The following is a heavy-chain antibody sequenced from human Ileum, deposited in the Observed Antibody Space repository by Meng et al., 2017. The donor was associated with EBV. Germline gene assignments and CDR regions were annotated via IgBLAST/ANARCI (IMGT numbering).Heavy chain of an antibody. J-gene: IGHJ4*02. V-gene: IGHV4-4*02. Sequence: VHLHKSGPGLVGRSGTLSLTCSVSGDSISNEHWWSWVRQSPGKGLEWIGEIHHTRGPNYNPSLKSRVIISVDKSNNHFSLRLSAVTAADTAVYYCASNGAFSLDHWGQGTLVTVSS. D-gene: IGHD2-8*01. CDR1: GDSISNEHW. CDR3: ASNGAFSLDH. CDR2: IHHTRGP.